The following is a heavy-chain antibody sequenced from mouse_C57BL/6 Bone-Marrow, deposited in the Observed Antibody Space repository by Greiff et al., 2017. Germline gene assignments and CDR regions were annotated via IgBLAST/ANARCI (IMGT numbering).Heavy chain of an antibody. CDR2: INPSDSDT. J-gene: IGHJ3*01. D-gene: IGHD1-1*02. CDR3: AIWRGGRCAY. V-gene: IGHV1-74*01. Sequence: VQLQQPGAELVKPGASVKVSCKASGYTFTSYWMHWVKQRPGQGLEWIGRINPSDSDTNYNQKFKGKATLTVDKSSSTAYMQLSSLTSEDAAVYYCAIWRGGRCAYWGQGTLVTVSA. CDR1: GYTFTSYW.